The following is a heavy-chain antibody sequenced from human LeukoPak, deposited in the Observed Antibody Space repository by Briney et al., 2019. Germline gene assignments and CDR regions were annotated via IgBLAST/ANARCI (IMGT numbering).Heavy chain of an antibody. CDR2: INPSGGST. J-gene: IGHJ5*02. V-gene: IGHV1-46*01. D-gene: IGHD3-10*01. CDR3: ARGPAILWFGENTWFDP. Sequence: ASVKVSCKASGYTFTSYYMHWVRQAPGQGLEWMGIINPSGGSTSYAQKFQGRVTMTRDTSTSTVYMELSSLRSEDTAVYYCARGPAILWFGENTWFDPWGQGTLVTVSS. CDR1: GYTFTSYY.